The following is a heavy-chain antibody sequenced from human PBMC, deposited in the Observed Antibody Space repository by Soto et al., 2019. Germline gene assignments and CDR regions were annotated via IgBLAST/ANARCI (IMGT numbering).Heavy chain of an antibody. CDR1: GFSLSTGRMG. V-gene: IGHV2-26*01. CDR2: IFSDAER. Sequence: QVTLKESGPVLVKPTETVTLTRAVSGFSLSTGRMGGSWISQPPGKALEWLAHIFSDAERSYSTSMESRLTRSKDAAGRPVVLTMTNIDPVDTGTYYCVRVNGDTYQNYYGMDVWGQGTTVTVSS. D-gene: IGHD4-17*01. CDR3: VRVNGDTYQNYYGMDV. J-gene: IGHJ6*02.